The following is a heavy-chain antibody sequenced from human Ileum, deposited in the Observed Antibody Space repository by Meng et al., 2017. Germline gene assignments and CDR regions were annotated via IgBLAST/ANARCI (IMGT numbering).Heavy chain of an antibody. V-gene: IGHV3-21*01. CDR2: ISSRSSDI. Sequence: EVLLVESGGGLVKPGGSLRLSCAASGFSFSTFTMNWVRQAPGKGLEWVSSISSRSSDIYYADSVRGRFTISRDNAKNSLFLQIHSLRAEDTAVYYCARDTWGSGTLVTVSS. CDR1: GFSFSTFT. J-gene: IGHJ2*01. CDR3: ARDT.